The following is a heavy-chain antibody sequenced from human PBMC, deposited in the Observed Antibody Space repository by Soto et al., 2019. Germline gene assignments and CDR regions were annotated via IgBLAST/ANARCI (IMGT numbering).Heavy chain of an antibody. CDR1: GFTSSSYW. CDR2: ISNDGTST. CDR3: ARNWYYYDTSDHFSADAFDI. Sequence: EVQLVESGGGLVQPGGSLRLSCAASGFTSSSYWMHWVRQAPGMGLVWVSRISNDGTSTNYADSVKGRFTISSDNAKNTVYMEMNSLRAEDTAVYYCARNWYYYDTSDHFSADAFDIWGQGTTVTVSS. V-gene: IGHV3-74*01. J-gene: IGHJ3*02. D-gene: IGHD3-22*01.